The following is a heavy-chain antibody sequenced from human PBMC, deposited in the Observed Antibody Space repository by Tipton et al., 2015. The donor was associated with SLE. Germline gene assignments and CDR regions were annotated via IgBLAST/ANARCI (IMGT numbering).Heavy chain of an antibody. CDR3: ARGPYSSSWAEYFQY. CDR2: ISGYDGNT. Sequence: QVQLVQSGAEVKKPGASVKVSCKASGYTFTAYGITWVRQAPGQGLEWMGWISGYDGNTFYAQKFQGRVTMTRNTSISTAYMELSSLRSDDTAVYYCARGPYSSSWAEYFQYWGQGNLVAVSS. V-gene: IGHV1-18*01. CDR1: GYTFTAYG. D-gene: IGHD6-13*01. J-gene: IGHJ1*01.